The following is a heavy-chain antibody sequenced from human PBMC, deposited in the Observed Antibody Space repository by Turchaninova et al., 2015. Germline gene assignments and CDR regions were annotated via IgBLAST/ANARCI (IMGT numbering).Heavy chain of an antibody. V-gene: IGHV2-5*02. D-gene: IGHD4-23*01. CDR2: IYWDDDK. CDR3: AHRRPYGGISGHFDY. CDR1: GFSLSTYGLG. Sequence: QITLKESGPTLVKPTQTLTLTCTFSGFSLSTYGLGVGWIRHPPGKALEWLAVIYWDDDKRYSPSLKTRLTITKDTSKNQVVLTMTNMDPVDTATYYCAHRRPYGGISGHFDYWGQGSLVTVSS. J-gene: IGHJ4*02.